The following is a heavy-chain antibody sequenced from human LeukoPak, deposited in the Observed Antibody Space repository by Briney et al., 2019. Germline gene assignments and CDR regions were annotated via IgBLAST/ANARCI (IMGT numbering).Heavy chain of an antibody. CDR2: VYYSGST. J-gene: IGHJ4*02. V-gene: IGHV4-39*01. CDR3: ARQTVGAEEDYFDY. D-gene: IGHD1-26*01. Sequence: PSETLSLTCTVSGGSISSSTCYWGWIRQPPGKGLEWIGGVYYSGSTYYNPSLKSRVTVSVDTSKNQFSLELSSVTAADTAVYYCARQTVGAEEDYFDYWGQGTLVTVSS. CDR1: GGSISSSTCY.